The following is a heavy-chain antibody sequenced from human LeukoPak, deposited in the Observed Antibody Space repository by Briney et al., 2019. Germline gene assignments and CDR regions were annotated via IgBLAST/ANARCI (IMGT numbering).Heavy chain of an antibody. CDR1: GFTFSSYS. J-gene: IGHJ6*02. V-gene: IGHV3-23*01. CDR2: ISGSGGST. D-gene: IGHD3-22*01. Sequence: PGGSLRLSCAASGFTFSSYSMNWVRQAPGKGLEWVSAISGSGGSTYYADSVKGRFTISRDNSKNTLYLQMNSLRAEDTAVYYCAKAAITMIVVVPYYYGMDVWGQGTTVTASS. CDR3: AKAAITMIVVVPYYYGMDV.